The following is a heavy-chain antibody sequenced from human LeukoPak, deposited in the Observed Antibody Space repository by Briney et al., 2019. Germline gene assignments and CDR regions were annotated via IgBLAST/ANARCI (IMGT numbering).Heavy chain of an antibody. CDR1: GGSISSGAYY. D-gene: IGHD1-20*01. V-gene: IGHV4-30-2*01. CDR3: ARDRDYNWNDEG. CDR2: IYHGGST. Sequence: SETLSLTCAVSGGSISSGAYYWSWIRQPPGKGLEWIGYIYHGGSTYYNPSLKSRVTISVDRSKNQFSLKLTSVTAADTAVYYCARDRDYNWNDEGWGQGTLVTVSS. J-gene: IGHJ4*02.